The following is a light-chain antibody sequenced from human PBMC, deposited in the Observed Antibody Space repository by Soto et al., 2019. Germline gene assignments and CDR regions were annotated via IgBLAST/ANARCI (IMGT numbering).Light chain of an antibody. J-gene: IGKJ5*01. Sequence: DIQMTQSPSSLSASVGDRVTITCQASQDISNHLNWYQQKPGKAPKLLIYDASNLETGVLSRFSGSGSRTDFTVTISSLQPEDFATYSCQQYYNRPLTFGQGTRLEIK. V-gene: IGKV1-33*01. CDR1: QDISNH. CDR2: DAS. CDR3: QQYYNRPLT.